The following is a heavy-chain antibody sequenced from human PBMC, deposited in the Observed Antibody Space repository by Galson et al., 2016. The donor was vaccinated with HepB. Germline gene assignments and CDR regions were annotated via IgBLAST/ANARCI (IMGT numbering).Heavy chain of an antibody. CDR2: INTDGSTT. CDR1: GFTFSSNW. Sequence: SLRLSCAASGFTFSSNWMHWVRQAPGKGLVWVSRINTDGSTTNYADSVKGRFTISRDNAKNTLFLQMNSLRPEDTAVYYCALGQGFLADSWGQGTLVTVSS. CDR3: ALGQGFLADS. V-gene: IGHV3-74*01. J-gene: IGHJ4*02.